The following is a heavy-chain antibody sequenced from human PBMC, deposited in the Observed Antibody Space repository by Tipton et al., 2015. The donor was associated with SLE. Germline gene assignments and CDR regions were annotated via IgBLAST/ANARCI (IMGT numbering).Heavy chain of an antibody. CDR2: IYYSGST. J-gene: IGHJ6*03. CDR3: AREARPYYYYYYMVV. V-gene: IGHV4-39*07. Sequence: TLSLTCTVSGGSISSSRYYWGWIRQPPGKGLEWIGSIYYSGSTYYNPSLKSRVTISVDTSKNQFSLKLSSVTAADTAVYYCAREARPYYYYYYMVVWGKGTTVTVSS. CDR1: GGSISSSRYY.